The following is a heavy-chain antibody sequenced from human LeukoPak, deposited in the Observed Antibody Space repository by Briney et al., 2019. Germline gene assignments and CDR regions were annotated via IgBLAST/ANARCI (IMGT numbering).Heavy chain of an antibody. J-gene: IGHJ6*02. CDR1: GGSISRYY. CDR2: IYYTGST. V-gene: IGHV4-59*08. CDR3: ARHMDSSGYYYGMDV. Sequence: NPSETLSLTCTASGGSISRYYWSWIRQPPGKGLEWIGYIYYTGSTNYNPSLKSRVTISVDTSKNQFSLKLSTVTAAGTAVYYCARHMDSSGYYYGMDVWGQGTTVTVSS. D-gene: IGHD6-6*01.